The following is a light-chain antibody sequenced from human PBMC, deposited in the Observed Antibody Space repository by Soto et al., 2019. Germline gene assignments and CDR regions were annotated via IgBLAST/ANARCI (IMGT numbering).Light chain of an antibody. CDR2: NTS. CDR1: QSVSTTH. V-gene: IGKV3-20*01. CDR3: QQYGSWLIT. Sequence: EIVLTQSPGTLSLSPGERATLSCRASQSVSTTHLAWYQQKRGQATRLLIYNTSTRATGFPARFSGSGSGTDFTLTISRLEPEDFAVYYCQQYGSWLITFGQGTRLDIK. J-gene: IGKJ5*01.